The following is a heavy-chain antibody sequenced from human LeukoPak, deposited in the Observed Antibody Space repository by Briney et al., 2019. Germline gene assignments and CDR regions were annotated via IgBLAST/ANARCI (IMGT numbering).Heavy chain of an antibody. CDR3: ARLSRIAVAGAYSYHSMDV. CDR1: GGSISNYY. Sequence: SETLSPTCTVSGGSISNYYWSWIRQPPGKGLEWIGYVYYSGSTNYNPSLNSRLTISADTSNNQFSLRLRSVTAADTAVYYCARLSRIAVAGAYSYHSMDVWGQGTTVTVSS. J-gene: IGHJ6*02. V-gene: IGHV4-59*13. D-gene: IGHD6-13*01. CDR2: VYYSGST.